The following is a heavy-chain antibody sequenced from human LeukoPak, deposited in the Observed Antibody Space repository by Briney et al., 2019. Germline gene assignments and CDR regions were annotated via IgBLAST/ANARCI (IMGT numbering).Heavy chain of an antibody. J-gene: IGHJ5*02. V-gene: IGHV3-20*04. Sequence: PGGSLRLSCAASGFTFDDYGMRWVRQAPGKGLEWVSGINWNGGSTGYADSVKGRFTISRDNAKNSLYLQMNSLRAEDTALYYCARVGGYYDILTGYSPNWFDPWGQGTLVTVSS. CDR1: GFTFDDYG. CDR2: INWNGGST. D-gene: IGHD3-9*01. CDR3: ARVGGYYDILTGYSPNWFDP.